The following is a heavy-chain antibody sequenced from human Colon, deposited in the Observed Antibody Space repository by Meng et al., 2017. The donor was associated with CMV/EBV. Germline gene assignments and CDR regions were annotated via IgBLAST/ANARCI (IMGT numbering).Heavy chain of an antibody. J-gene: IGHJ4*02. CDR3: ARGNCSGNTCETYFDQ. CDR1: GETFTNYD. Sequence: SGETFTNYDISWVRQAPGQGLEWLGGFIPIFTAPHYAQKLQGRLTISTDKSTTTAYMELTSMRSEDTAVYYCARGNCSGNTCETYFDQWGQGTLVTVSS. V-gene: IGHV1-69*05. D-gene: IGHD2-8*02. CDR2: FIPIFTAP.